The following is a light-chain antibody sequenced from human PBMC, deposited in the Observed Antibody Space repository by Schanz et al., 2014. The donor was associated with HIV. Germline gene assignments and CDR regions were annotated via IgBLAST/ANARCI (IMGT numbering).Light chain of an antibody. J-gene: IGKJ1*01. Sequence: EIVMTQSPATLSVSPGERATLSCRASQTVSSNLAWYQQKSGQAPRLLIYGASTRATGIPARFSGSGSGTDFTLTISSLQAEDVAVYYCQQYYITPWTFGQGTKVEIK. CDR2: GAS. CDR1: QTVSSN. V-gene: IGKV3-15*01. CDR3: QQYYITPWT.